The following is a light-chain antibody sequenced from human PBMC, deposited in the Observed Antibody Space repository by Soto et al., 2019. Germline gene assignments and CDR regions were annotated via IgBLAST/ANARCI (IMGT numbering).Light chain of an antibody. CDR1: SSNIGSNP. V-gene: IGLV1-44*01. CDR2: DN. CDR3: AAWDASLNGVV. J-gene: IGLJ2*01. Sequence: QSVLTQPPSASGTPGLRVTFSCSGSSSNIGSNPVSWYQLLPGTAPKLLIYDNERPSGVPDRFSGSKSGTSAFLAISGLQSDDEADYYCAAWDASLNGVVFGGGTKLTVL.